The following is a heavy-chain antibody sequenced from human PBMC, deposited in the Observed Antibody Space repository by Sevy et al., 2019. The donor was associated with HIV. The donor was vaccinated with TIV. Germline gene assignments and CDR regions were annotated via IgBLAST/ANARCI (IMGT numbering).Heavy chain of an antibody. Sequence: ASVKVSCKASGYTFSSYEIHWVRQAPGQTLEWMGWIIAGNGNTKYSQKFQGRVTITRYTSASKAYMELSSLRSEDTALYYCARVFSGYDFAFDIWGQGTMVTVSS. CDR1: GYTFSSYE. V-gene: IGHV1-3*01. D-gene: IGHD5-12*01. CDR3: ARVFSGYDFAFDI. CDR2: IIAGNGNT. J-gene: IGHJ3*02.